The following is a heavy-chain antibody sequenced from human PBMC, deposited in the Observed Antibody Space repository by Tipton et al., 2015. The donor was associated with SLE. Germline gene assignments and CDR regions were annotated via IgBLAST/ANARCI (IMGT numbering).Heavy chain of an antibody. CDR2: IHYAGGT. V-gene: IGHV4-39*07. Sequence: TLSLTCSVSGDSLSSNNYYWGWIRQSPAQGLEWIGTIHYAGGTYYNPSLRSRLTISVDTSENHFSLKLSSVSAADTAVYYCVRGPKDVWGQGTTVTVSS. J-gene: IGHJ6*02. CDR3: VRGPKDV. CDR1: GDSLSSNNYY.